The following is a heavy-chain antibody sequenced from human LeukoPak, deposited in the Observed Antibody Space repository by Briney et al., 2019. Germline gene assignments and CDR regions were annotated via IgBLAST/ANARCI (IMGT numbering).Heavy chain of an antibody. CDR1: GFTFSDYY. V-gene: IGHV3-11*01. CDR3: ARDTSGELLDY. Sequence: PGGSLRLSCVASGFTFSDYYMSCIRQAPGEGLEWVSYISSSGSTIYYADSVKGRFTISRDNAKNSLYLQMNSLRAEDTAVYYCARDTSGELLDYWGQGTLVTVSS. CDR2: ISSSGSTI. D-gene: IGHD1-26*01. J-gene: IGHJ4*02.